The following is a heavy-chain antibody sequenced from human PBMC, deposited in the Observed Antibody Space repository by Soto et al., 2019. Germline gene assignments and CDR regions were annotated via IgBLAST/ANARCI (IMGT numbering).Heavy chain of an antibody. CDR2: ILYDGSQK. CDR1: GFKPGRYG. J-gene: IGHJ6*01. Sequence: YLRLGSVASGFKPGRYGMDWVRQAPRKGLEWVAVILYDGSQKDYADSVKGRFTISRDNSKNTLYLQMSSLRAEDTPLYYCVQDGSSGWPYFDDMDVWGQGTTVTVSS. V-gene: IGHV3-30*18. D-gene: IGHD6-19*01. CDR3: VQDGSSGWPYFDDMDV.